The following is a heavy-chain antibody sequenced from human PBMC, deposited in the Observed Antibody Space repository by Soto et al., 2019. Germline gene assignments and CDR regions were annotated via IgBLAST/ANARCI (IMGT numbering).Heavy chain of an antibody. J-gene: IGHJ6*02. CDR2: IIPISGTA. V-gene: IGHV1-69*01. CDR1: GGTFSSYA. CDR3: ARSQGSSTSLEIYYYYYYGMDV. D-gene: IGHD2-2*01. Sequence: QVQLVQSGAEVKKPGSSVKVSCKASGGTFSSYAISWVRQAPGQGLEWMGGIIPISGTANYAQKFQGRVTSTADESTSTAYMELSSLRSEDTAVYYWARSQGSSTSLEIYYYYYYGMDVWGQGTTVTVSS.